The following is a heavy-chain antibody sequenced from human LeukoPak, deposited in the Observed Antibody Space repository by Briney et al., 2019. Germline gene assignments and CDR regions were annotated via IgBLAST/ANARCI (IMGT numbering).Heavy chain of an antibody. CDR2: IYHSGST. CDR1: GYSISSGYY. J-gene: IGHJ6*02. V-gene: IGHV4-38-2*02. D-gene: IGHD3-9*01. Sequence: SETLSLTCTVSGYSISSGYYWGWIRQPPGKGLEWIGSIYHSGSTYYNPSLKSRVTISVDTSKNQFSLKLSSVTAADTAVYYCTRGQTGSYVYYYYGMDVWGQGTTVTVS. CDR3: TRGQTGSYVYYYYGMDV.